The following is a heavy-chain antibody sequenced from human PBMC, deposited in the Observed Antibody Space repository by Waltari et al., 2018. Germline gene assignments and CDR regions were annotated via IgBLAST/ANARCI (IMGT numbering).Heavy chain of an antibody. J-gene: IGHJ4*02. Sequence: EVPLVESGGGLVQPGGSLRLSCAASGFTFSGYWMHWVRQAPGKGLGWVARINGDGRNTDYADSVKGRFTISRDNAKNTLYLQMNSLRAEDTAVYYCAKGKGGVVGATNFDYWGQGTLVTVSS. V-gene: IGHV3-74*01. D-gene: IGHD1-26*01. CDR3: AKGKGGVVGATNFDY. CDR1: GFTFSGYW. CDR2: INGDGRNT.